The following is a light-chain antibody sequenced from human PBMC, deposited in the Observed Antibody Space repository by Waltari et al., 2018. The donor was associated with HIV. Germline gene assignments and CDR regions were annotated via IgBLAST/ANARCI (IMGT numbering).Light chain of an antibody. Sequence: QSALTQPASVSGSPGQSITISCTGTSSAVAGSNYVSWYQQHPGKAPKLMIYEVSNRPSGVSIRFSGSKSGNTASLTISGLQAEDEADYYCSSYTSSTFWVFGGGTKLTVL. CDR2: EVS. V-gene: IGLV2-14*01. CDR3: SSYTSSTFWV. CDR1: SSAVAGSNY. J-gene: IGLJ3*02.